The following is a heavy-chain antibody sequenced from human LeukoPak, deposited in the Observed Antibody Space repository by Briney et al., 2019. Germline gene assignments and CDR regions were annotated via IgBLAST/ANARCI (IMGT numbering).Heavy chain of an antibody. CDR1: GGSISSYY. D-gene: IGHD6-13*01. CDR3: AREGDSSSWDDAFDI. CDR2: IYTSGST. V-gene: IGHV4-4*07. Sequence: SETLSLACTVSGGSISSYYWSWIRQPAGKGLEWIGRIYTSGSTNYNPSLKSRVTMSVDTSKNQFSLKLSSVTAADTAVYYCAREGDSSSWDDAFDIWGQGTMVTVSS. J-gene: IGHJ3*02.